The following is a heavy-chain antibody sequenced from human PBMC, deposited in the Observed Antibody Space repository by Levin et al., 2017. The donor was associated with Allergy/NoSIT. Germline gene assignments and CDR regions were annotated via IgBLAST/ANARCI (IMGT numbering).Heavy chain of an antibody. CDR3: ARGTTVTPYDY. Sequence: PSETLSLTCTVSGGSISSGDYYWSWIRQPPGKGLEWIGYIYYSGSTYYNPSLKSRVTISVDTSKNQFSLKLSSVTAADTAVYYCARGTTVTPYDYWGQGTLVTVSS. CDR1: GGSISSGDYY. CDR2: IYYSGST. J-gene: IGHJ4*02. D-gene: IGHD4-11*01. V-gene: IGHV4-30-4*01.